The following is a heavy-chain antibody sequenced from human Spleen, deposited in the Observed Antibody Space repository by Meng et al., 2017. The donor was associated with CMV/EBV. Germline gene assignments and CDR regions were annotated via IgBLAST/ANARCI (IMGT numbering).Heavy chain of an antibody. Sequence: SETLSLTCTVSGGSISSYYWSWIRQPPGKGLEWIGYIYYSGSTNYNPSLKSRVTLSVDTSKNHFSLKLSSVTAADTAVYFCARVGYCSSISCYTFDYWGQGTLVTVSS. CDR1: GGSISSYY. V-gene: IGHV4-59*12. D-gene: IGHD2-2*02. J-gene: IGHJ4*02. CDR3: ARVGYCSSISCYTFDY. CDR2: IYYSGST.